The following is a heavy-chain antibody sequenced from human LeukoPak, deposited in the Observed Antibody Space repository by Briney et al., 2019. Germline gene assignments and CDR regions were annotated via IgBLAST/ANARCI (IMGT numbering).Heavy chain of an antibody. J-gene: IGHJ4*02. D-gene: IGHD5-24*01. CDR2: MNPNSGNT. V-gene: IGHV1-8*01. CDR3: ARVATGYNYDFLGY. Sequence: GASVKVSCKASGYTFTSYDINWVRQATGQGLEWMGWMNPNSGNTGYAQKFQGRVTMTRNTSISTAYMELSSLRSEDTAVYYCARVATGYNYDFLGYWGQGTLVTVSS. CDR1: GYTFTSYD.